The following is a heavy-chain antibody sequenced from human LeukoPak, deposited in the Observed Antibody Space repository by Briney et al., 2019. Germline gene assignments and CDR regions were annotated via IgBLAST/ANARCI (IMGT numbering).Heavy chain of an antibody. CDR3: VKGGKGISDSSGYYLFDY. Sequence: GGSLRLSCSASGFTFSSYAMHWVRQAPGKGLEYVSAISSNGGSTYYADSVKGRFTISRDNSKNTLHLQMRSLRAEDTAVYYCVKGGKGISDSSGYYLFDYWGQGTLVTVSS. V-gene: IGHV3-64D*09. CDR2: ISSNGGST. J-gene: IGHJ4*02. CDR1: GFTFSSYA. D-gene: IGHD3-22*01.